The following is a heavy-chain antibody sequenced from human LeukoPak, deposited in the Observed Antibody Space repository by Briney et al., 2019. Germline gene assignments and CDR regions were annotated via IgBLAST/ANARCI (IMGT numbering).Heavy chain of an antibody. V-gene: IGHV3-7*01. CDR1: GFTFSSYS. Sequence: GGSLRLSCAASGFTFSSYSMTWVRQAPGKGLEWVANIKQDGSEKFYVGSVKGRFTISRDNAKNSVYLQMNSLRAEDTAFYYCARASTSLREEPSGYWGQGILVTVSS. D-gene: IGHD1-14*01. CDR2: IKQDGSEK. CDR3: ARASTSLREEPSGY. J-gene: IGHJ4*02.